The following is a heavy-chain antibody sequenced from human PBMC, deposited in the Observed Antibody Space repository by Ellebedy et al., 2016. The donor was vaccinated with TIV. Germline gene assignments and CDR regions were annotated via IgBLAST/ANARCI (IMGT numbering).Heavy chain of an antibody. CDR2: IGSTITTI. J-gene: IGHJ3*02. CDR1: GFTFSSYS. V-gene: IGHV3-48*04. D-gene: IGHD3-10*01. CDR3: ARGGGSRLSHSFDI. Sequence: PGGSLRLSCAASGFTFSSYSMNWVRQAPGKGLEWVSSIGSTITTIYYADSLKGRFTISRDNAKNSLYLQMNSLRAEDTAVYYCARGGGSRLSHSFDIWGQGTMVTVSS.